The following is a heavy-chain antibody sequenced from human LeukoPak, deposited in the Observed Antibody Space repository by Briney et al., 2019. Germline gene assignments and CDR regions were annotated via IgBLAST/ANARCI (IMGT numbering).Heavy chain of an antibody. CDR2: IYSGGST. V-gene: IGHV3-66*01. CDR3: ARDEPYSGSDDY. D-gene: IGHD1-26*01. J-gene: IGHJ4*02. CDR1: GFTVSSNY. Sequence: HAGGSLRLSCAASGFTVSSNYMSWVRQAPGKGLEWVSVIYSGGSTYYADSVKGRFTISRDNSKNTLYLQMNSLRAEDTAVYYCARDEPYSGSDDYWGQGTLVTVSS.